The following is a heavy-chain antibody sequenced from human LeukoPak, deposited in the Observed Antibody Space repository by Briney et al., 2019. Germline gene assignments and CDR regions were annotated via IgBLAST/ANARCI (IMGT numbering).Heavy chain of an antibody. V-gene: IGHV4-59*01. J-gene: IGHJ3*02. CDR1: GGSIGTNY. Sequence: TSETLSLTCTVSGGSIGTNYWHWIRQPPGKGLEWLGYIYYTWGTSYNPSLKSRVTMSVDTSKNLFSLKLTSVTAADTAVYYCASSRGVVTAYDIWGQGTMVSVSS. CDR3: ASSRGVVTAYDI. D-gene: IGHD2-21*02. CDR2: IYYTWGT.